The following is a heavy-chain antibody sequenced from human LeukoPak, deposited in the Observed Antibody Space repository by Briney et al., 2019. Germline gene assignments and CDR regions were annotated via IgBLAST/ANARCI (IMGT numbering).Heavy chain of an antibody. V-gene: IGHV3-21*01. CDR2: ISSSSSYI. J-gene: IGHJ5*02. CDR1: GFTFSSYA. D-gene: IGHD3-22*01. Sequence: PGGSLRLSCAASGFTFSSYAMSWVRQAPGKGLEWVSSISSSSSYIYYADSVKGRFTISRDNAKDSLYLQMNSLRAEDTAVYYCARGYYYDSSGYWNWFDPWGQGTLVTVSS. CDR3: ARGYYYDSSGYWNWFDP.